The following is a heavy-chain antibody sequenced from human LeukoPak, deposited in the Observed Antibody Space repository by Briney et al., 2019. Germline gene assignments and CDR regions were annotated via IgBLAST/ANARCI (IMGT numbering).Heavy chain of an antibody. D-gene: IGHD6-6*01. J-gene: IGHJ6*03. V-gene: IGHV4-59*01. CDR1: GGSISSYY. CDR3: ARDWGVGGRPGYMDV. Sequence: SETLSLACTVSGGSISSYYWSWIRQPPGKGLEWIGYIYYSGSTDYNPSLKSRVTTYNPSLKSRVTILVDTSKNQVSLKLSSVTAADTAVYFCARDWGVGGRPGYMDVWGKGTTVTVSS. CDR2: IYYSGST.